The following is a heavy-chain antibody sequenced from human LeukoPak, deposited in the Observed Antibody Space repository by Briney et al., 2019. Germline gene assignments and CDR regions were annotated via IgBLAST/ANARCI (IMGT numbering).Heavy chain of an antibody. J-gene: IGHJ3*02. CDR1: GFTFSSYA. Sequence: GRSLRLSCAASGFTFSSYAMHWVRQAPGKGLEWVAVTSYDGSNKYYADSVKGRSTISRDNAKNSLYLQMNSLRAEDTAVYYCARDPSPGGNDAFDIWGQGTMVTVSS. V-gene: IGHV3-30*04. CDR2: TSYDGSNK. D-gene: IGHD4-23*01. CDR3: ARDPSPGGNDAFDI.